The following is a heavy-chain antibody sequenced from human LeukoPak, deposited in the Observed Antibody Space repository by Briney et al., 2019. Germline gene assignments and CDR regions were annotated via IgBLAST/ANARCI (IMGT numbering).Heavy chain of an antibody. D-gene: IGHD3-3*01. J-gene: IGHJ4*02. CDR3: ARSARLMKGVVEVTALDD. CDR1: GFTFSSYE. CDR2: ISTSGSTK. V-gene: IGHV3-48*03. Sequence: GGSLRLSCAASGFTFSSYEMNWVRQAPGKGLEWVSYISTSGSTKYYADSVKGRFTISRDNAKNSLYLQMNSLRAEDTAVYYCARSARLMKGVVEVTALDDWGQGTLVTVSS.